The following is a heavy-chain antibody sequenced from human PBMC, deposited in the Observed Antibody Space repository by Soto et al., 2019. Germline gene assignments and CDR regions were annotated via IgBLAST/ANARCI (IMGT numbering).Heavy chain of an antibody. Sequence: SGPTLVNPTQTLTLTCTFSGFSLSTSGMCVSWIRQPPGKALEWLARIDWDDDKYYSTSLKTRLTISKDTSENQVVLTMTNMDPVDTATYYCARIRGLSYNNNWYGYYFDYWGQGTLVTVSS. D-gene: IGHD6-13*01. J-gene: IGHJ4*02. CDR2: IDWDDDK. CDR1: GFSLSTSGMC. V-gene: IGHV2-70*11. CDR3: ARIRGLSYNNNWYGYYFDY.